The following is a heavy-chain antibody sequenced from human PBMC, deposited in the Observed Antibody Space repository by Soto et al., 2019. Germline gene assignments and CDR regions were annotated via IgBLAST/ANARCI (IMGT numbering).Heavy chain of an antibody. V-gene: IGHV1-69*13. Sequence: SVNVSCKASGGTFSSYAISWVRQAPGQGLEWMGGIIPIFGTANYAQKFQGRVTITADESTSTAYMELSSLRSEDTAVYYCARDRRYYYDSSGYYYGMDVWGQGTTVTVSS. CDR2: IIPIFGTA. J-gene: IGHJ6*02. D-gene: IGHD3-22*01. CDR1: GGTFSSYA. CDR3: ARDRRYYYDSSGYYYGMDV.